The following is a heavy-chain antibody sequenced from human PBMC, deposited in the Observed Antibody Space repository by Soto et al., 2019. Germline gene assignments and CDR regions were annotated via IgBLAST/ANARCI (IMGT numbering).Heavy chain of an antibody. CDR1: GFTFSNYG. D-gene: IGHD2-15*01. CDR3: ARRGYCSGGSCSPVRPFDP. Sequence: GGSLRLSCAASGFTFSNYGMHWVRQTPGKGLEWVAVISYDGSNKYYADSVRGRFTISRDNSRNTLYLQMNSLRAEDTAVYYCARRGYCSGGSCSPVRPFDPWGQGTLVTVSS. J-gene: IGHJ5*02. V-gene: IGHV3-30*03. CDR2: ISYDGSNK.